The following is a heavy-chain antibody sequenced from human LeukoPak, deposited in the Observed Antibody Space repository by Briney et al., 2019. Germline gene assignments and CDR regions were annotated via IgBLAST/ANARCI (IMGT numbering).Heavy chain of an antibody. Sequence: SETLSLTCAVYGGSFSGYYWSWIRQPPGKGLEWIGEINHSGSTNYSPSLKSRVTISVDTSKNQFSLKVSSVTAADTAVYYCARGRRDSSGYYYVDYWGQGTLVTVSS. V-gene: IGHV4-34*01. D-gene: IGHD3-22*01. CDR2: INHSGST. J-gene: IGHJ4*02. CDR1: GGSFSGYY. CDR3: ARGRRDSSGYYYVDY.